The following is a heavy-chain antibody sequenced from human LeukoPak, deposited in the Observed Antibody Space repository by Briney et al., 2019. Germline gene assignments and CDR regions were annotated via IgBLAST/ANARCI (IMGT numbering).Heavy chain of an antibody. CDR3: ARARNDYDSNGFSLLDY. Sequence: GGSLRLSCAASGISFSSHGMHWARQAPGKGPEWVAVIWYDGSNIYYADSVKGRFTISRDNSKNTLYLQMNSLRAEDTALYYCARARNDYDSNGFSLLDYWGQGTLVTVSS. CDR2: IWYDGSNI. CDR1: GISFSSHG. D-gene: IGHD3-22*01. J-gene: IGHJ4*02. V-gene: IGHV3-33*01.